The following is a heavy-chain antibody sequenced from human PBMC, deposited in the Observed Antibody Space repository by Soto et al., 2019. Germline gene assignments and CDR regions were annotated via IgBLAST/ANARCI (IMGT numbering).Heavy chain of an antibody. J-gene: IGHJ4*02. CDR3: ARHISGIAAVWLVRIYIDY. CDR1: GGSISSSSYY. Sequence: QLQLQESGPGLVKPSETLSLTCTVSGGSISSSSYYWGWIRQPPGKGLEWIGSIYYSGSTYYNPSLKSRVTISVDTSKNQFSLKLSSVTAADTAVYYCARHISGIAAVWLVRIYIDYWGQGTLVTVSS. D-gene: IGHD6-13*01. V-gene: IGHV4-39*01. CDR2: IYYSGST.